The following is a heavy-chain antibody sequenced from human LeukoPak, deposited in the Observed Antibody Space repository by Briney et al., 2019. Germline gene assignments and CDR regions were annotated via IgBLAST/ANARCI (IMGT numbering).Heavy chain of an antibody. CDR2: ISSSSSYI. Sequence: GGSLILSCAASGFTFSSYSMNWVRQAPGKGLEWVSSISSSSSYIYYADSVKGRFTISRDNSKNTLYLQMNSLRAEDTAVYYCAKGPGYYYGSGSSYMDVWGKGTTVTISS. V-gene: IGHV3-21*01. D-gene: IGHD3-10*01. CDR1: GFTFSSYS. J-gene: IGHJ6*03. CDR3: AKGPGYYYGSGSSYMDV.